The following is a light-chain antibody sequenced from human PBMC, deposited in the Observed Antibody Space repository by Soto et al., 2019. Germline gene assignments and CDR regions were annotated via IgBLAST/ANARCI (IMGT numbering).Light chain of an antibody. CDR3: LQRSSGT. V-gene: IGKV3-11*01. CDR1: QSVSSY. Sequence: EIVMTQSPATLSVSPGERATPSCRASQSVSSYLAWYQQKPGQAPRLLIYDASNRATGIPARFSGSGSGTDFTLTISSLEPEDFAVYYCLQRSSGTFGQGTKVDIK. CDR2: DAS. J-gene: IGKJ1*01.